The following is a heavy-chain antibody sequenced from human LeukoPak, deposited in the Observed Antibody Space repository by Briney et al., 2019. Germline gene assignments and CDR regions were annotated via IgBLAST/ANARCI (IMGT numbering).Heavy chain of an antibody. CDR1: GGTFSSYA. D-gene: IGHD3-22*01. J-gene: IGHJ3*02. CDR2: IIPIFGTA. V-gene: IGHV1-69*13. Sequence: GASVTVSCKASGGTFSSYAISWVRQAPGQGLEWMGGIIPIFGTANYAQKFQGRVTITADESTSTAYMELSSLRSEDTAVYYCARGPPMVISDAFDIWGQGTMVTVSS. CDR3: ARGPPMVISDAFDI.